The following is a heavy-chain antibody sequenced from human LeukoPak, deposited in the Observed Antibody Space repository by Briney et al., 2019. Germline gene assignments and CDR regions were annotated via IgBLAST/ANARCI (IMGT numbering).Heavy chain of an antibody. V-gene: IGHV1-69*13. J-gene: IGHJ4*02. CDR3: ARDEGRSLIAVAGAFDY. D-gene: IGHD6-19*01. Sequence: SVKVSCKASGGTFSSYAISWVRQAPGQGLEWMGGIIPILGTANYAQKFQGRVTITADESTSTAYTELSSLRSEDTAVYYCARDEGRSLIAVAGAFDYWGQGTLVTVSS. CDR1: GGTFSSYA. CDR2: IIPILGTA.